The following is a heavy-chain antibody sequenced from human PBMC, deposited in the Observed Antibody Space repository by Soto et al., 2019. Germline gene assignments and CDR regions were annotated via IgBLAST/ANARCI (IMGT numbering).Heavy chain of an antibody. J-gene: IGHJ4*02. V-gene: IGHV3-30*18. D-gene: IGHD1-26*01. CDR1: GFTFSSYG. Sequence: PGGSLRLSCAASGFTFSSYGMHWVRQAPGKGLEWVAVISCDGSNKYYADSVKGRFTISRDNSKNTLYLQMSSLRAEDTAVYYCAKALVGATGYWGQGTLVTVSS. CDR2: ISCDGSNK. CDR3: AKALVGATGY.